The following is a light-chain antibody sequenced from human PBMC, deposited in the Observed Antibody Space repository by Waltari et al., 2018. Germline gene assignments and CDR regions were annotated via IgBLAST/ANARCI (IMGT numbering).Light chain of an antibody. J-gene: IGKJ4*01. CDR3: QQYTDSPPLT. V-gene: IGKV3-20*01. Sequence: EIVLTQSPGPLSLSPGERATLSCRASQSVSRSYLSWYQQKPGQAPMLLIYGTSSRSTGIPDRFSGSGSGTDFTLTISRLEPEDFAVYFCQQYTDSPPLTYGGGTRVEIK. CDR1: QSVSRSY. CDR2: GTS.